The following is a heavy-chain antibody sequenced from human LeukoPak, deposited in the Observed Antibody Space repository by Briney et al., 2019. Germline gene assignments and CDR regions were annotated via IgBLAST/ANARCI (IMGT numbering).Heavy chain of an antibody. CDR1: GFSFSTYS. CDR3: VSELYFSDSSGL. Sequence: PGGSLRLSCAASGFSFSTYSMSWVRQAPRKGLEWVSAITRSSSAIYYADSVKGRFTISRDNAKKSVYLQMNSLRAEDTAVYYCVSELYFSDSSGLWGPGTMVTVSS. V-gene: IGHV3-21*03. D-gene: IGHD3-22*01. J-gene: IGHJ3*01. CDR2: ITRSSSAI.